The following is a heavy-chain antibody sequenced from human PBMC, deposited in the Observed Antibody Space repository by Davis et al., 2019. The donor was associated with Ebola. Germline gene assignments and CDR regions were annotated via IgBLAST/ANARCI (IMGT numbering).Heavy chain of an antibody. V-gene: IGHV1-18*04. CDR2: ISDYNIKT. CDR1: GYTFSSFG. J-gene: IGHJ5*02. D-gene: IGHD2-2*01. CDR3: ARVDLGYCSSTSCYAQRAWWWFDP. Sequence: ASVKVSCKASGYTFSSFGISWVRQAPGQGLEWMGWISDYNIKTNYAQKFQGRVTMTTDTSTGTAYMELRSLRSDDTAVYYCARVDLGYCSSTSCYAQRAWWWFDPWGQGTLVTVSS.